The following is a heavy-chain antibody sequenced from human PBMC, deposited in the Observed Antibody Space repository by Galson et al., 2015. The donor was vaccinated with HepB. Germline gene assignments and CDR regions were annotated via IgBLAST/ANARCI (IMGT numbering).Heavy chain of an antibody. V-gene: IGHV1-69*05. D-gene: IGHD3-22*01. J-gene: IGHJ3*02. CDR1: GGTFTNYA. CDR3: AREGHYYDSRGYYGVFDI. Sequence: SVKVSCKASGGTFTNYALSWVRQAPGQGLEWMGGIIPILHTPNYAQKFQGRDTISTDESTSTVYMELSSLRSEDTAFYYCAREGHYYDSRGYYGVFDIWGQGTMVTVSS. CDR2: IIPILHTP.